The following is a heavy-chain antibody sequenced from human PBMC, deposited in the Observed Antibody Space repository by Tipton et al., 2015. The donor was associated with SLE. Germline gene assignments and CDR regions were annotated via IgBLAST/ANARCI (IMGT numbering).Heavy chain of an antibody. CDR2: IHYRRNT. Sequence: TLSLTCTVSGDSISSGGYYWSWIRQHPGKGLEYIGYIHYRRNTYYNPSLRSRVFISVDTSKNQFSLTLSSVTAADTAVYYCARTQYCSGGTCPGYIYYYVMDVWGQGTTVTVSS. J-gene: IGHJ6*02. CDR3: ARTQYCSGGTCPGYIYYYVMDV. D-gene: IGHD2-15*01. CDR1: GDSISSGGYY. V-gene: IGHV4-31*03.